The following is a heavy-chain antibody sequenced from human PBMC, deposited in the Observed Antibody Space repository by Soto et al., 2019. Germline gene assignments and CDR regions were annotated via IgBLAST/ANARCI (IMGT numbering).Heavy chain of an antibody. CDR1: GFTFSSYA. V-gene: IGHV3-23*01. D-gene: IGHD3-22*01. Sequence: GGSLRLSCAASGFTFSSYAMSWVRQAPGQGLEWVPAISGSGGSTYYADSVKGRFTISRDNSKNTLYLQMNSLRAEDTAVYYCAKESSGYSDYYYYGMDVWGQGTTATFSS. CDR2: ISGSGGST. J-gene: IGHJ6*02. CDR3: AKESSGYSDYYYYGMDV.